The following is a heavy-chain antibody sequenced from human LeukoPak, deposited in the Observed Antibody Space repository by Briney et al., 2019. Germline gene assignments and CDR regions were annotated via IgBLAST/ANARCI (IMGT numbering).Heavy chain of an antibody. CDR3: ARDSDEGAFDI. CDR1: GFTVSSNY. J-gene: IGHJ3*02. V-gene: IGHV3-53*01. Sequence: PGGSLRLSCAASGFTVSSNYMSWVRQAPGKGLEWVSVIYSGGSTYYADSVKGRFTISRDNSKNTLYLQMNSLRAEDTAVYYCARDSDEGAFDIWGQGTMVTVSS. CDR2: IYSGGST.